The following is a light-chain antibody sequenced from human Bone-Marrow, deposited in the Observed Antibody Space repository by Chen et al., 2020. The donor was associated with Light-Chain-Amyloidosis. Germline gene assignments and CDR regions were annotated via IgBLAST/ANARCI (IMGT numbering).Light chain of an antibody. CDR1: SSDIGSYNL. CDR2: EAN. CDR3: SSYAHSTTYV. J-gene: IGLJ1*01. V-gene: IGLV2-23*01. Sequence: QYALTQPASVSGSPGQSITISCTGTSSDIGSYNLVSWYQQRPGKAPKLMIDEANKRPSGVSNRFAGSRSGNTASLTISWLQAEDEADYHCSSYAHSTTYVFGTATKVTVL.